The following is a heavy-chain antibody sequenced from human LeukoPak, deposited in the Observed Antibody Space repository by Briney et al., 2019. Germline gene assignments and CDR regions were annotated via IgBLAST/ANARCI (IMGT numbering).Heavy chain of an antibody. D-gene: IGHD2-8*02. V-gene: IGHV4-61*02. J-gene: IGHJ6*03. Sequence: PSQTLSLTCTVSGVSITSDYYYWSWIRQPAGKGLEWIGRIYSSGSTNYNPSLKSRVTISVDTSKNQFSLKLSSVTAADTSVYYCANMYCRRSGYYYYYYMDVWGKGTTVTVSS. CDR3: ANMYCRRSGYYYYYYMDV. CDR1: GVSITSDYYY. CDR2: IYSSGST.